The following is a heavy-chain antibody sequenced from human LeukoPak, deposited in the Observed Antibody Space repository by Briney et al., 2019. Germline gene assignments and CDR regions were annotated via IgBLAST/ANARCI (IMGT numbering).Heavy chain of an antibody. CDR2: ISYDGSNK. Sequence: PGGSLRLSCAASGFTFSSYAMHWVRQAPGKGLEWVAVISYDGSNKYYADSVKGRFTISRDNSKNTLYLQMNSLRAEDTAVYYCASELPEWELLTDAFDIWGQGTMVTVSS. V-gene: IGHV3-30-3*01. J-gene: IGHJ3*02. CDR3: ASELPEWELLTDAFDI. CDR1: GFTFSSYA. D-gene: IGHD1-26*01.